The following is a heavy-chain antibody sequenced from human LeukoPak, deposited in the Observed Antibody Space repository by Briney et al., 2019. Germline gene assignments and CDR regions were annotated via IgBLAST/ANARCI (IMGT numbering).Heavy chain of an antibody. J-gene: IGHJ4*02. CDR2: IIPILGIA. CDR3: ARESSGSYYMRDFDY. Sequence: ASAKVSCKASGGTFSSYAISWVRQAPGQGPEWMGRIIPILGIANYAQKFQGRVTITADKSTSTAYMELSSLRSEDTAVYYCARESSGSYYMRDFDYWGQGTLVTVSS. V-gene: IGHV1-69*04. D-gene: IGHD3-10*01. CDR1: GGTFSSYA.